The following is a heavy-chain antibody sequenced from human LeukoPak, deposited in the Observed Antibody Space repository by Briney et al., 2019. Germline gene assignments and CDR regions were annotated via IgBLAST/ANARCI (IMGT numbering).Heavy chain of an antibody. J-gene: IGHJ4*02. Sequence: RTGGSLRLSCAASGFTFSSYNMNWVRQAPGKGLEWVSYISSSSSTIYYADSVKGRFTISRDNSKNTLYLQMNSLRAEDTAVYYCATLPLWDYYYDSSGYRFDYWGQGTLVTVSS. CDR3: ATLPLWDYYYDSSGYRFDY. CDR1: GFTFSSYN. D-gene: IGHD3-22*01. V-gene: IGHV3-48*01. CDR2: ISSSSSTI.